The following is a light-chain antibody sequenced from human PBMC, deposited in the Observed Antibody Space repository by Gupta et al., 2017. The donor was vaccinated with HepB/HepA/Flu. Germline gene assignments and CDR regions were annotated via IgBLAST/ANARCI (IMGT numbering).Light chain of an antibody. Sequence: DIQMTQSPSSLSEFVGDRVTITCRASQSIAGFLNWYQKKPGKAPKLLISAASTLQSGAPSRFSGSGSGTDFTLTSNSLQSEEFATYYCQQSSSNPLTFGGGTKVEIK. V-gene: IGKV1-39*01. CDR3: QQSSSNPLT. CDR2: AAS. J-gene: IGKJ4*02. CDR1: QSIAGF.